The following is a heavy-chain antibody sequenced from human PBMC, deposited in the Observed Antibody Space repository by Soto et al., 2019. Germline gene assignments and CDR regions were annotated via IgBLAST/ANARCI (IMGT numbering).Heavy chain of an antibody. CDR3: ARDERTGYSYGMDV. CDR2: ISSSGSTI. V-gene: IGHV3-11*01. D-gene: IGHD5-18*01. CDR1: GFTFSDYY. J-gene: IGHJ6*02. Sequence: GGSLRLSCAASGFTFSDYYMSWIRQAPGKGLEWVSYISSSGSTIYYADSVKGRFTISRDNAKNSLYLQMNSLRAEDTAVYYCARDERTGYSYGMDVWGQGTTVTVSS.